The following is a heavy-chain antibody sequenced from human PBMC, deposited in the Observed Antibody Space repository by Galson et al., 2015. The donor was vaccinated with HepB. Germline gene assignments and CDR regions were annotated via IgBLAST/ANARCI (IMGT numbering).Heavy chain of an antibody. CDR1: GFTVSSNY. CDR2: IYSGGST. Sequence: SLRLSCAASGFTVSSNYMSWVRQAPGKGLEWVSVIYSGGSTYYADSVKGRFTISRDNSKNTLYLQMNSLRAEDTAVYYCARDGARYSSSWYAAYYGMDVWGQGTTVTVSS. V-gene: IGHV3-53*01. J-gene: IGHJ6*02. CDR3: ARDGARYSSSWYAAYYGMDV. D-gene: IGHD6-13*01.